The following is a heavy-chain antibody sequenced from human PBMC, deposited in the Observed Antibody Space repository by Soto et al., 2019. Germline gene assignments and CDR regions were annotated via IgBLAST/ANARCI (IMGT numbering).Heavy chain of an antibody. CDR1: GFTFSSYA. V-gene: IGHV3-30-3*01. Sequence: GGSLRLSCAASGFTFSSYAMHWVRQAPGKGLEWVAVISYDGSNKYYADSVKGRFTISRDNSKNTLYLQMNSLRAEDTAVYYCASGLERHDYYYYYGMDVWGQGTTVTVSS. CDR2: ISYDGSNK. D-gene: IGHD1-1*01. J-gene: IGHJ6*02. CDR3: ASGLERHDYYYYYGMDV.